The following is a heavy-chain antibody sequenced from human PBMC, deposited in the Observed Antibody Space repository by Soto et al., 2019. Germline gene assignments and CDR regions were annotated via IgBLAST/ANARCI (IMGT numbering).Heavy chain of an antibody. D-gene: IGHD3-10*01. CDR1: GGSFSGYY. J-gene: IGHJ4*02. CDR3: ARSNYYGSGSYVMGY. Sequence: SETLSLTCAVYGGSFSGYYWSWIRQPPGKGLEWIGEINHSGSTNYNPSLKSRVTISVDTSKNQFSLKLSSVTAADTAVYYCARSNYYGSGSYVMGYWGQGTLVTVSS. CDR2: INHSGST. V-gene: IGHV4-34*01.